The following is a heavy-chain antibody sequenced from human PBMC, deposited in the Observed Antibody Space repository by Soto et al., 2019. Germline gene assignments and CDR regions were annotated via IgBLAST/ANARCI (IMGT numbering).Heavy chain of an antibody. J-gene: IGHJ6*04. Sequence: GGSLRLSCAGSGFTLSSYAMHWVRQAPGKGLEWVAVISYNGSNKYYADSVKGRFTISRDNSKNKLYLQMNSLRGEDTAVDYCTSRGYYYDSSGYWSYYYSMDVRGKATTVTVSS. D-gene: IGHD3-22*01. CDR1: GFTLSSYA. CDR2: ISYNGSNK. CDR3: TSRGYYYDSSGYWSYYYSMDV. V-gene: IGHV3-30-3*01.